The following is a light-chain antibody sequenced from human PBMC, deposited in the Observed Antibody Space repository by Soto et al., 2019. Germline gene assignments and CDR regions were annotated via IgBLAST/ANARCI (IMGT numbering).Light chain of an antibody. CDR1: QTFGRTY. Sequence: ESVLTQSHGTLSVSPGERVTLSCRASQTFGRTYLAWYQQKPGQSPRLLIYDASSRATGIPDRFSGSGSGTDFTLTISRLEPEDYAVYHCQQFGTSPLYTFGQGTKVEIK. V-gene: IGKV3-20*01. CDR3: QQFGTSPLYT. CDR2: DAS. J-gene: IGKJ2*01.